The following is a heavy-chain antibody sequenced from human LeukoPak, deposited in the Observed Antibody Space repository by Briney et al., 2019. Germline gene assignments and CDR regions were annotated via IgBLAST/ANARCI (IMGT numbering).Heavy chain of an antibody. Sequence: PSETLSLTCTVSGGSISSGDYYWSWIRQPPGKGLEWIGYIYYSGSTYYNPSLKSRATISVDTSKNQFSLKLSSVTAADTAVYYCARVKITMVRGVIINPFDYWGQGTLVTVSS. CDR3: ARVKITMVRGVIINPFDY. J-gene: IGHJ4*02. CDR2: IYYSGST. CDR1: GGSISSGDYY. V-gene: IGHV4-30-4*01. D-gene: IGHD3-10*01.